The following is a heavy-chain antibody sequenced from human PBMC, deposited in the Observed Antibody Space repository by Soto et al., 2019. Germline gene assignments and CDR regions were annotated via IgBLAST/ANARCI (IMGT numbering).Heavy chain of an antibody. Sequence: GGSLRLSCSASGFTFNTFAMHWVRQTPGKGLEFVSAISSNGCNTYYADSVKGRFAISRDNSKNTLYLQMYSLRPEDTALYYCVKEGYMRSDWYGQFDCWGQGTLVTVSS. CDR1: GFTFNTFA. CDR2: ISSNGCNT. CDR3: VKEGYMRSDWYGQFDC. V-gene: IGHV3-64D*06. J-gene: IGHJ4*02. D-gene: IGHD6-19*01.